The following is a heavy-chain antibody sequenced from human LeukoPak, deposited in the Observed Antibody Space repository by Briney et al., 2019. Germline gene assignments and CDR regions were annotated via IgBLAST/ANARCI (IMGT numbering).Heavy chain of an antibody. D-gene: IGHD6-19*01. Sequence: ASVKVSCKASGYTFTGYYIHWVRQAPGQGLEWMGRINPKSGDPNYAQKFQGRVTMTRDTSISTAYMELSRLTSDDTAVYYCARDNASSGWFGMSDHWGQGTLVTVSS. CDR2: INPKSGDP. CDR1: GYTFTGYY. V-gene: IGHV1-2*02. J-gene: IGHJ4*02. CDR3: ARDNASSGWFGMSDH.